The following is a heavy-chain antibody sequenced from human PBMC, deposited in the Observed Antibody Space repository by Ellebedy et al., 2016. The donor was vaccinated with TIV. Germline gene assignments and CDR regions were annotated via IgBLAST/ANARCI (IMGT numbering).Heavy chain of an antibody. Sequence: PGGSLRLSCAASGFRFSIYDMYWVRQAPGRGLEWVAASGSGGDSYYADSVKGRFTISRDNAKNSLYLQMNSLRDEDTAVYYCARGGGERLRYAFDLWGQGTMVTVSS. D-gene: IGHD4-17*01. CDR1: GFRFSIYD. V-gene: IGHV3-13*01. CDR3: ARGGGERLRYAFDL. CDR2: SGSGGDS. J-gene: IGHJ3*01.